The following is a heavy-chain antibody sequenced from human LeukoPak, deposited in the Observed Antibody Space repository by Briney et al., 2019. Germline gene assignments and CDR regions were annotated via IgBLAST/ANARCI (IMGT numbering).Heavy chain of an antibody. CDR1: GFTFDDYA. J-gene: IGHJ4*02. CDR3: ASHCSSTSCKPGDY. D-gene: IGHD2-2*01. CDR2: ISWNSGSI. Sequence: PGRSLRLSCAASGFTFDDYAMHWVRQAPGKGLEWVSGISWNSGSIGYADSVKGRFTISRDNAKNSLYLQMNSLRAEDTAVYYCASHCSSTSCKPGDYWGQGTLVTVSS. V-gene: IGHV3-9*01.